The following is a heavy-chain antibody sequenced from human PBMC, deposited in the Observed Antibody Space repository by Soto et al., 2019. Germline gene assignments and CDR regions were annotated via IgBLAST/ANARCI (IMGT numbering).Heavy chain of an antibody. D-gene: IGHD2-2*01. CDR2: ISGSGGST. J-gene: IGHJ4*02. V-gene: IGHV3-23*01. Sequence: EVQLLESGGGLVQPGGSLRLSCAASGFTFSSYAMSWVRQAPGKGLEWVSAISGSGGSTYYADSVKGRFTISRDNSKNTLYLQMNSLRAEDTTVYYCAKLILVPPDLYYFDYWGQGTLVTVSS. CDR3: AKLILVPPDLYYFDY. CDR1: GFTFSSYA.